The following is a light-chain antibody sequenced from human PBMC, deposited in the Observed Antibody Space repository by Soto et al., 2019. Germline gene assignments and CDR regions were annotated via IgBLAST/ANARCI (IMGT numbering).Light chain of an antibody. J-gene: IGKJ4*01. CDR3: QQSHSLPLT. CDR1: QDIVTY. CDR2: AAS. Sequence: DIQMTQSPSSLFASRADSVTITCRASQDIVTYLSWYQQKPGKAPELLIYAASSLQRGVTSRFSGSGSGTDFTLTISSLQPEDFATYYCQQSHSLPLTFGGGTKVDIK. V-gene: IGKV1-39*01.